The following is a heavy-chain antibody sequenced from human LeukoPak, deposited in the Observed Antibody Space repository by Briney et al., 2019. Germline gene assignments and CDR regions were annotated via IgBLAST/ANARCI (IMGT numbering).Heavy chain of an antibody. D-gene: IGHD1-1*01. CDR2: ISYDGSDG. CDR3: AKGVSRGVDPTGLEY. Sequence: PGGSLRLSCVASGCTFSSYGMHWVRQAPGKGPEWVAVISYDGSDGYYANFVKGRFTISRDNSKNTLFLQTNSMRPEDTAVYYCAKGVSRGVDPTGLEYWGQGTLVTASS. V-gene: IGHV3-30*18. CDR1: GCTFSSYG. J-gene: IGHJ4*02.